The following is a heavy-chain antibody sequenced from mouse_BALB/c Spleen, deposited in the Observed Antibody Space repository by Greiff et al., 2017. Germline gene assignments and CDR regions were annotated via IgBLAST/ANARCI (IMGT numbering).Heavy chain of an antibody. J-gene: IGHJ4*01. CDR1: GFSLTSYG. V-gene: IGHV2-6-2*01. Sequence: HVQLQQSGPDLVAPSQSLSITCTVSGFSLTSYGVHWVRQPPGKGLEWLVVIWSDGSTTYNSALKSRLSISKDNSKSQVFLKMNSLQTDDTAMYYCARGGYDEVYAMDYWGQGTSVTVSS. D-gene: IGHD2-2*01. CDR3: ARGGYDEVYAMDY. CDR2: IWSDGST.